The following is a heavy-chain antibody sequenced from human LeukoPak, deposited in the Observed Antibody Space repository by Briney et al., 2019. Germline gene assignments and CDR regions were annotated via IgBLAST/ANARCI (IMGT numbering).Heavy chain of an antibody. J-gene: IGHJ6*03. CDR3: ARPYCSGGSCYVKSYYYYYYMDV. CDR1: GFTFSSYG. CDR2: ISYDGSNK. Sequence: GGSLRLSCAASGFTFSSYGMHWVRQAPGKGLEWVAVISYDGSNKYYADSVKGRFTISRDNSKNTLYLQMNSLRAEDTAVYYCARPYCSGGSCYVKSYYYYYYMDVWGKGTTVTVSS. D-gene: IGHD2-15*01. V-gene: IGHV3-30*03.